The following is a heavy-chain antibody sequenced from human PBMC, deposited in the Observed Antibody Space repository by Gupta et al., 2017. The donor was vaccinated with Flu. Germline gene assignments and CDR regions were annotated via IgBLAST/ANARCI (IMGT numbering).Heavy chain of an antibody. D-gene: IGHD3-22*01. Sequence: QVQLVESGGGVVQPGRSLKLSCAASGFPFSSSAMHWVRQAPGKGLEWVTIISYDGSRKYYADSVKGRFTISRDNSKNTLFLQIDSLRSEDTAVYYCETEPPKGQPIGYYMDVWGKGTTVTVSS. CDR1: GFPFSSSA. CDR3: ETEPPKGQPIGYYMDV. J-gene: IGHJ6*03. V-gene: IGHV3-30-3*01. CDR2: ISYDGSRK.